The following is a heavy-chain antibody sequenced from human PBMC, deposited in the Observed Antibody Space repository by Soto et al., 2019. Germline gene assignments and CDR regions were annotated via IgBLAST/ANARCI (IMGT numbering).Heavy chain of an antibody. CDR2: IKQDGSEK. Sequence: GGSLRLSCAASGFTFSNYWMTWVRQAPGKGLEWVANIKQDGSEKHYVDSVKGRFSISRDNAKNSLYLQMNTLRAEDTAVYDCAKNMATLDYWGQGTLVTVSS. D-gene: IGHD1-1*01. CDR1: GFTFSNYW. CDR3: AKNMATLDY. J-gene: IGHJ4*02. V-gene: IGHV3-7*01.